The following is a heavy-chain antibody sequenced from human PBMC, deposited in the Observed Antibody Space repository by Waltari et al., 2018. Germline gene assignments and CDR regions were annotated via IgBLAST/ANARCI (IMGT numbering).Heavy chain of an antibody. D-gene: IGHD1-1*01. CDR1: GDSMNSISW. Sequence: QLQLQESGPGLVKPSETLSLTCPFPGDSMNSISWWSWVRQSPDKGLEWIGQVLRNGRSNYNPSLEGRVIISLDTSNNRFSLELTSATAVDTAVYYCARDRGTGLYLDSWGPGTLVTVS. V-gene: IGHV4-4*02. CDR3: ARDRGTGLYLDS. CDR2: VLRNGRS. J-gene: IGHJ4*02.